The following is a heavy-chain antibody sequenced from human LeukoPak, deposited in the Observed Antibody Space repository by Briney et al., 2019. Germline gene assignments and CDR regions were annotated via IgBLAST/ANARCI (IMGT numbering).Heavy chain of an antibody. V-gene: IGHV3-23*01. CDR2: INDSGGGT. D-gene: IGHD6-25*01. CDR3: AKKLGSAPGDFFDY. Sequence: GGSLRLSCAASGFIFSRYAMSWVRQAPGKGLEWVSDINDSGGGTFYADSVKGRFTVSRDNSKNTLYMQMNSLRGGDTAVYYCAKKLGSAPGDFFDYWGQGTLVTVSS. CDR1: GFIFSRYA. J-gene: IGHJ4*02.